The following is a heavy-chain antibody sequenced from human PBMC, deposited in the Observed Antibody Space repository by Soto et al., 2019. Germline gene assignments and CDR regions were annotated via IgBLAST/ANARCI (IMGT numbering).Heavy chain of an antibody. Sequence: GGSLRLSCAASGFTFSSYGMHWVRQAPGKGLEWVAVISYDGSNKYYADSVKGRFTISRDNSRNTLYLQMNSLRAEDTAVYYCAKWDPFDIWGQGTMVTVSS. CDR1: GFTFSSYG. CDR2: ISYDGSNK. V-gene: IGHV3-30*18. J-gene: IGHJ3*02. D-gene: IGHD1-26*01. CDR3: AKWDPFDI.